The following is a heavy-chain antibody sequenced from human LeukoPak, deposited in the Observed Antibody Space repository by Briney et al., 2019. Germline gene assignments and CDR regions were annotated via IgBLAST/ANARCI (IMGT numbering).Heavy chain of an antibody. CDR3: ARGVGRRVAYYYGMDV. J-gene: IGHJ6*02. CDR2: ISGSGGST. CDR1: GFTFSSYA. Sequence: GGSLRLSCAASGFTFSSYAMSWVRQAPGKGLEWVSAISGSGGSTYYADSVKGRFTISRDNSKNTLYLQMNSLRAEDTAVYYCARGVGRRVAYYYGMDVWGQGTTATVSS. D-gene: IGHD2-15*01. V-gene: IGHV3-23*01.